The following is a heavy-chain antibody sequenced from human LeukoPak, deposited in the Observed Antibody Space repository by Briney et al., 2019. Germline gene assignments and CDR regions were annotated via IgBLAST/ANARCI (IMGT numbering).Heavy chain of an antibody. J-gene: IGHJ4*02. V-gene: IGHV4-61*01. CDR1: GGSVSSGSYY. Sequence: PSETLSLTCTVSGGSVSSGSYYWSWIRQPPGQELEWIGYIYYSGSTNYNPSLKSRVTISVDTSKNQFSLKLSSVTAADTAVYYCARAWGLRPLDYWGQGTLVTVSS. D-gene: IGHD1-26*01. CDR3: ARAWGLRPLDY. CDR2: IYYSGST.